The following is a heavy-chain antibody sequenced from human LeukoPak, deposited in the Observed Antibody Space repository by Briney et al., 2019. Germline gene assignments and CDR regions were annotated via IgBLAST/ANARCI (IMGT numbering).Heavy chain of an antibody. CDR1: GFTFSSYA. CDR2: ISYDGSKK. Sequence: GGSLRLSCAASGFTFSSYAMHWVRQAPGKGLEWVAVISYDGSKKEYADSLKGRFTIFRDDSKNTLYLQMNSLRDEDTAVYYCVRDFHFQLGIHWFFDLWGRGTLVTVSS. CDR3: VRDFHFQLGIHWFFDL. J-gene: IGHJ2*01. D-gene: IGHD7-27*01. V-gene: IGHV3-33*01.